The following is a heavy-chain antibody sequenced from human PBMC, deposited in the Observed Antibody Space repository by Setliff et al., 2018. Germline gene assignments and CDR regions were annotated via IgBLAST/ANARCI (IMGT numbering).Heavy chain of an antibody. Sequence: ASVKVSCKPAGYALNSYGLTWVRQAPGQGLEWVGWISPYTGKTYLAPKFQDRVTLTADTSTTAAYLELRSLRSDDTAVYYCSRLVRFCTRIVCQRLSGDDYWGQGTLVTVS. CDR3: SRLVRFCTRIVCQRLSGDDY. CDR1: GYALNSYG. J-gene: IGHJ4*02. CDR2: ISPYTGKT. D-gene: IGHD3-10*01. V-gene: IGHV1-18*01.